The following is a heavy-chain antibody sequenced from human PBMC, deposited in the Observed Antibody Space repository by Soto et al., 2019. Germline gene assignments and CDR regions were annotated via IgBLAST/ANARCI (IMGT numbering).Heavy chain of an antibody. Sequence: QMQLQESGPGLVKPSETLSLTCTVSGGSVISGTYYWGWIRQPPGKGLEWIGSIYYRTTTFYNPSLKSRVTMSVDTSKNQFSLTLTSVTAADTSVYYCARHGWAAVAGHLDDWGQGTLVTVSS. D-gene: IGHD6-19*01. V-gene: IGHV4-39*01. CDR1: GGSVISGTYY. J-gene: IGHJ4*02. CDR3: ARHGWAAVAGHLDD. CDR2: IYYRTTT.